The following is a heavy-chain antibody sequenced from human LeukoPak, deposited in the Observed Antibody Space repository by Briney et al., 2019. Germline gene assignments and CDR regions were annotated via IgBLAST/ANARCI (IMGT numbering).Heavy chain of an antibody. V-gene: IGHV3-48*01. CDR2: ISSSSSTI. CDR3: AKDGDYYDSSGYYNYFDY. J-gene: IGHJ4*02. CDR1: GFTFSSYS. Sequence: PGGSLRLSCAASGFTFSSYSMNWVRQAPGKGLEWVSYISSSSSTIYYADSVKGRFTISRDNAKNSLYLQMNSLRAEDTAVYYCAKDGDYYDSSGYYNYFDYWGQGTLVTVSS. D-gene: IGHD3-22*01.